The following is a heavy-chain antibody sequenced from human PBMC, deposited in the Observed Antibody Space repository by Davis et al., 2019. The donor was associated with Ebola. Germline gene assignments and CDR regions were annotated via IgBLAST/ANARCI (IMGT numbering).Heavy chain of an antibody. J-gene: IGHJ4*02. CDR3: AKDPYMTTVTTGPLDY. Sequence: GESLKVSCGASGFTFSSYAMSWVRQAPGQGLEWVSFISGSATTTHYADSVKGRFTISRDNSKNTLYLQMNSLRAEDTAVYYCAKDPYMTTVTTGPLDYWGQGTLVTVSS. CDR1: GFTFSSYA. CDR2: ISGSATTT. D-gene: IGHD4-11*01. V-gene: IGHV3-23*01.